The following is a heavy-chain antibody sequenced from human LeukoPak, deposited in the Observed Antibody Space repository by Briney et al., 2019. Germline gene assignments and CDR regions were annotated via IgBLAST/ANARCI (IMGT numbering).Heavy chain of an antibody. CDR1: GFTFSTYA. Sequence: PGGSLRLSCSASGFTFSTYAMYWVRQAPGKGLEYVSAITSHGDSTYYADSVKGRFTISRDNSKNTLYLQMSSLRAEDTAVYYCVTRYSSGWYDYWGQGTLVTVSS. J-gene: IGHJ4*02. V-gene: IGHV3-64D*09. D-gene: IGHD6-19*01. CDR3: VTRYSSGWYDY. CDR2: ITSHGDST.